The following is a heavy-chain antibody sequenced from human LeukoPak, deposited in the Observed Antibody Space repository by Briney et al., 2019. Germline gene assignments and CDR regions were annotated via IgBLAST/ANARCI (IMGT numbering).Heavy chain of an antibody. J-gene: IGHJ4*02. CDR1: GFTFSSYA. Sequence: PGGSLRLSCAASGFTFSSYAMTWVRQAPGKGLEWDSAITGGGDTTYYADSVKGRFTISRDNSKNTLYLQMNNLRAEDTAIYYCAKAANYDILTGYYLDYWGQGTLVTVSS. CDR3: AKAANYDILTGYYLDY. D-gene: IGHD3-9*01. CDR2: ITGGGDTT. V-gene: IGHV3-23*01.